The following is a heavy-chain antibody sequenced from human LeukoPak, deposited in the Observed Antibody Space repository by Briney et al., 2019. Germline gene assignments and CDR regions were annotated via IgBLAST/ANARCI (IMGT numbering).Heavy chain of an antibody. Sequence: GASVKVSCKASGYTFTSYGISWVRQAPGQGLEWMGWISAYNGNTNYAQKFQGRVTMTTDTSTSTAYMELRSLRSDDTAVYYCARDGGMAVAGTFDYWGQGTLVTVSS. J-gene: IGHJ4*02. CDR1: GYTFTSYG. D-gene: IGHD6-19*01. CDR2: ISAYNGNT. V-gene: IGHV1-18*01. CDR3: ARDGGMAVAGTFDY.